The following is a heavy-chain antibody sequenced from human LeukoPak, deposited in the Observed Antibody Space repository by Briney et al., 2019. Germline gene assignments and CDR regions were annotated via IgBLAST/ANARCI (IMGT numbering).Heavy chain of an antibody. J-gene: IGHJ3*02. D-gene: IGHD3-22*01. CDR1: GDSISKSSYY. Sequence: SETLSLTCTVSGDSISKSSYYWGWIRQPAGKGLEWIGRISSSGSTNYNPSLKSRVTISVDTSKNQFSLKLSSVTAADTAVYFCARGPYSYDSSGAFDIWGQGTMVTVSS. CDR2: ISSSGST. CDR3: ARGPYSYDSSGAFDI. V-gene: IGHV4-61*02.